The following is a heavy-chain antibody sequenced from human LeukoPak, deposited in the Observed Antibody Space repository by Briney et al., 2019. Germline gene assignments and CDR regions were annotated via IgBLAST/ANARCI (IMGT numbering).Heavy chain of an antibody. J-gene: IGHJ4*02. D-gene: IGHD6-19*01. CDR2: INPNSGGT. CDR1: GYTSLSYG. V-gene: IGHV1-2*02. Sequence: ASVKVSCKVSGYTSLSYGFTWVRQAPGQGLEWMGWINPNSGGTNYAQKFQGRVTMTRDTSISTAYMELSRLRSDDTAVYYCARGVIAVAGTFDYWGQGTLVTVSS. CDR3: ARGVIAVAGTFDY.